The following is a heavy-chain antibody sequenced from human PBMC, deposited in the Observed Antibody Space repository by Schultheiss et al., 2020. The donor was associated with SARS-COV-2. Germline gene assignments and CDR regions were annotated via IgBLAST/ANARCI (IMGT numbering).Heavy chain of an antibody. V-gene: IGHV3-23*01. CDR2: ISGSGDST. CDR3: ARDNQYYYDSSGYYP. J-gene: IGHJ5*02. Sequence: GGSLRLSFAASGFTFDDYGMSWVRQAPGKGLEWVSTISGSGDSTYYADSVKGRFTISRDNSKNTLYLQMNSLRAEDTAVYYCARDNQYYYDSSGYYPWGQGTLVTVSS. CDR1: GFTFDDYG. D-gene: IGHD3-22*01.